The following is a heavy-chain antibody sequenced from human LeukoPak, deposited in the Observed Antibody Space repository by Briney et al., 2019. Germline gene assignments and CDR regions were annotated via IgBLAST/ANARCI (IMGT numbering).Heavy chain of an antibody. J-gene: IGHJ6*02. V-gene: IGHV3-30*18. CDR3: AKDRLDIVVVPAAIDYYYYYGMDL. D-gene: IGHD2-2*03. CDR1: GFTFSSYG. Sequence: PGGSLRLSCAASGFTFSSYGMHWVRQAPGKGLEWVAVISYDGSNKYYADSVKGRFTISRDNSKNTLYLQMNSRRAENTAVYYCAKDRLDIVVVPAAIDYYYYYGMDLWGQGTTVTVSS. CDR2: ISYDGSNK.